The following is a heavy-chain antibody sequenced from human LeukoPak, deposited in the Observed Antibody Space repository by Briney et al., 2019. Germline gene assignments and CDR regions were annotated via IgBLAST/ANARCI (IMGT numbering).Heavy chain of an antibody. CDR2: ISGSGGST. D-gene: IGHD6-19*01. CDR3: APLGGWSQYYFDY. Sequence: GGSLRLSCAASGFTFSSYAMTWVRQAPGKGLEWVSAISGSGGSTYYADSVKGRFTISRDNSKNTLYLQMNSLRAEDTAVYYCAPLGGWSQYYFDYWGQGTLVTVSS. V-gene: IGHV3-23*01. J-gene: IGHJ4*02. CDR1: GFTFSSYA.